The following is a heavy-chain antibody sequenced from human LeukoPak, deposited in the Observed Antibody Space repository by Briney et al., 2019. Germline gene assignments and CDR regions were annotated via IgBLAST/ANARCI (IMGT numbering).Heavy chain of an antibody. J-gene: IGHJ4*02. CDR3: ARAWTPDIAVAGIFDS. CDR1: GYTFTSYG. CDR2: INTGNGNT. V-gene: IGHV1-3*04. D-gene: IGHD6-19*01. Sequence: ASVKVSCKASGYTFTSYGISWVRQAPGQSLEWMGWINTGNGNTKYSQNFQGRVTITRDTSASTAYMDLTSLKSEDTAVYYCARAWTPDIAVAGIFDSWGQGALVTGSS.